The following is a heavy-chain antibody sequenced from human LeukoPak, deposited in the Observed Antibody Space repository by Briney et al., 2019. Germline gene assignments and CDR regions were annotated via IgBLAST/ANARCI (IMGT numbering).Heavy chain of an antibody. CDR3: ARWRLGYYYDSSGYDY. J-gene: IGHJ4*02. CDR1: GGSFSGYY. D-gene: IGHD3-22*01. CDR2: VNHSGST. Sequence: SGTLSLTCAVYGGSFSGYYWSWIRQPPGKGLEWIGEVNHSGSTNYNPSLKSRVTISVDTSKNQFSLKLSSVTAADTAVYYCARWRLGYYYDSSGYDYWGQGTLVTVSS. V-gene: IGHV4-34*01.